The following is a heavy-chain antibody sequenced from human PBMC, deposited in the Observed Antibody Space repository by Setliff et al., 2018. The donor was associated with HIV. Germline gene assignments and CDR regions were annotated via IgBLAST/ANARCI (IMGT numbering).Heavy chain of an antibody. CDR1: GGSIGSRSYF. CDR2: IYYRGNT. D-gene: IGHD3-3*01. CDR3: ATTTIFEVPRYYYYYMDV. Sequence: PSETLSLTCTVSGGSIGSRSYFWGWIRQPPGKGLEWIGNIYYRGNTYYDPSLKSRVTMSVDTPKNQFSLKLTSVTAADTAVYYCATTTIFEVPRYYYYYMDVWGKGTTVTVSS. J-gene: IGHJ6*03. V-gene: IGHV4-39*07.